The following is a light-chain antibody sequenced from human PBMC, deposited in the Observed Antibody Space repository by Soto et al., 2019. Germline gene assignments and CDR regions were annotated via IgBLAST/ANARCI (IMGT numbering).Light chain of an antibody. V-gene: IGKV1-17*01. J-gene: IGKJ1*01. CDR3: LQHDTYPRT. Sequence: DIQMTQSPSSLFASVGDRVSITCRASQAIRNNLGWYQQKPGKAPKRLIFDASSLQSGVPSRFSGSGSGTEFTLTISSLQTEDFATYYCLQHDTYPRTFGKGTKVDIK. CDR1: QAIRNN. CDR2: DAS.